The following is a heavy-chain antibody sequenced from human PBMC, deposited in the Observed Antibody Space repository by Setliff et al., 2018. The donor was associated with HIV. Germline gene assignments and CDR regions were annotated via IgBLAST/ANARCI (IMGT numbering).Heavy chain of an antibody. V-gene: IGHV4-39*01. J-gene: IGHJ2*01. CDR1: GGSITNDNNY. Sequence: SETLSLTCSVSGGSITNDNNYWGWIRQSPGKGLEWIGSIYFNGKTYNNPSLKSRVIMSVDRSRSQLSLKVNSVTAADTAVYYCARPSAGGGYNYWYFDLWGRGTLVTVSS. CDR3: ARPSAGGGYNYWYFDL. D-gene: IGHD5-12*01. CDR2: IYFNGKT.